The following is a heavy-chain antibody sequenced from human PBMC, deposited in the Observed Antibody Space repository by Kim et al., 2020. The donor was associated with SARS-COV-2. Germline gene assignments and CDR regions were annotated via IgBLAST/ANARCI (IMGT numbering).Heavy chain of an antibody. CDR2: IKQDGSEK. D-gene: IGHD3-22*01. Sequence: GGSLRLSCAASGFTFSSYWMSWVRQAPGKGLEWVANIKQDGSEKYYVDSVKGRFTISRDNAKNSLYLQMNSLRAEDTAVYYCARDWGYYDSSGYRHWGQGTLVTVSS. V-gene: IGHV3-7*01. CDR3: ARDWGYYDSSGYRH. J-gene: IGHJ4*02. CDR1: GFTFSSYW.